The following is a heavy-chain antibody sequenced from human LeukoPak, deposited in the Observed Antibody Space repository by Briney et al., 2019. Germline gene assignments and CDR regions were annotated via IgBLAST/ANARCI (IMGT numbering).Heavy chain of an antibody. J-gene: IGHJ4*02. CDR2: IGSSGSTV. D-gene: IGHD5-12*01. CDR3: AREIVATTNYFDY. Sequence: GGSLRLSCAASGFSFSSYEMNWVRQAPGKGLEWVSYIGSSGSTVYYADSVKGRFTISRDNAKNSLYLQMNSLRDEDTAVYYCAREIVATTNYFDYWGQGTLVTVSS. CDR1: GFSFSSYE. V-gene: IGHV3-48*03.